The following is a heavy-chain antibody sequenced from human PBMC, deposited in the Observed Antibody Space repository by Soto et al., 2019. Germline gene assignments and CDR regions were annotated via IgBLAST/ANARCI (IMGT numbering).Heavy chain of an antibody. J-gene: IGHJ4*02. CDR1: GGSISSAKFY. D-gene: IGHD3-16*01. CDR2: IYYSGDT. V-gene: IGHV4-31*03. CDR3: AREGGDGVDY. Sequence: SETLSLTCTVSGGSISSAKFYWTWIRQHPGEGLEWIGYIYYSGDTYSNPSLKSRVSISIDTSENQFSLRLTSMTVADTAVYYCAREGGDGVDYWGQGTLVTVSS.